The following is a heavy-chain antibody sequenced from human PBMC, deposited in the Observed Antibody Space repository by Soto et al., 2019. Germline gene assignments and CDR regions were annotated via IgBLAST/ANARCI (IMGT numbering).Heavy chain of an antibody. D-gene: IGHD3-22*01. J-gene: IGHJ3*02. CDR2: IDPSDSYT. CDR1: GYSFTIYW. CDR3: ARHITMIVVAGAFDI. V-gene: IGHV5-10-1*01. Sequence: ESLKISCKGSGYSFTIYWISWVRQMPGKGLEWMGRIDPSDSYTNYSPSFQGHVTISADKSISTAYLQWSSLKASDTAMYYCARHITMIVVAGAFDIWGQGTMVTVSS.